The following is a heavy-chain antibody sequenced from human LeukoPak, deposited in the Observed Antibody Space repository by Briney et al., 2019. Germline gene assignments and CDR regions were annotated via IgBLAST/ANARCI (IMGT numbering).Heavy chain of an antibody. CDR3: AKDYNNGFDY. V-gene: IGHV3-30*02. CDR2: IRYDGSTK. D-gene: IGHD1-14*01. Sequence: GGSLRLSCAASGFSFSGYGMHWVRQAPGKGLEWVTFIRYDGSTKSYADSVKGRFTIARDNSKNTLYLQMNSLRAEDAAVYFCAKDYNNGFDYWGQGALVTVSS. CDR1: GFSFSGYG. J-gene: IGHJ4*02.